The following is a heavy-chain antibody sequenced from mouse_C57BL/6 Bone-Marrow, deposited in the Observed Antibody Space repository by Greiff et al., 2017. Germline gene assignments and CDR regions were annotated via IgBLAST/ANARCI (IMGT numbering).Heavy chain of an antibody. CDR1: GYTFTSYW. V-gene: IGHV1-69*01. J-gene: IGHJ3*01. CDR2: IDPSDSYT. Sequence: QVQLQQPGAELVMPGASVKLSCKASGYTFTSYWMHWVKQRPGQGLEWIGEIDPSDSYTNYNQKFKGKSTMTVDKSSSTAYMQLSSLTSEDSAVYYCARFAYWGQGTLVTVSA. CDR3: ARFAY.